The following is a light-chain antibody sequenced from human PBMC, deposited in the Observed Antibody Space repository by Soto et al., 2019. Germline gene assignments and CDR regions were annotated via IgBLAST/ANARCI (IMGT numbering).Light chain of an antibody. Sequence: QSVMTQPPSVSAAPGQKVTISCSGSNSNIGNNYVSWFQQLPGTAPKLLIYDNHKRPSGIPDRFSGSKSGTSATLGITGLQTGDEADYYCGSWDSSLSAGVFGTGTKVTVL. J-gene: IGLJ1*01. V-gene: IGLV1-51*01. CDR3: GSWDSSLSAGV. CDR2: DNH. CDR1: NSNIGNNY.